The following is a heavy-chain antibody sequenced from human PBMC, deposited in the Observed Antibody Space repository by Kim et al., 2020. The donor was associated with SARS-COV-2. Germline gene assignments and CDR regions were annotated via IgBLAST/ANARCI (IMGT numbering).Heavy chain of an antibody. V-gene: IGHV3-13*01. CDR1: GFTFSSYD. J-gene: IGHJ3*02. CDR3: AREILREGAFDI. D-gene: IGHD4-17*01. CDR2: IGTAGDT. Sequence: GGSLRLSCAASGFTFSSYDMHWVRQATGKGLEWVSAIGTAGDTYYPGSVKGRFTISRENAKNSLYLQMNSLRAGDTAVYYCAREILREGAFDIWGQGTMVTVSS.